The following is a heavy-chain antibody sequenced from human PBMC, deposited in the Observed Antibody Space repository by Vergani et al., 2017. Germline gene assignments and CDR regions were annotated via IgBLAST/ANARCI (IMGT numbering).Heavy chain of an antibody. J-gene: IGHJ4*02. D-gene: IGHD5-24*01. Sequence: EVQLVESGGGLVKPGGSLRLSCAASGFTFSNAWMSWVRQAPGKGLEWVGRIKSKTDGGTTDYAAPVKGRFTISRDDSKNTLYLQMNSLKTKDTAVYYCTTEMATITFFDYWGQGTLVTVSS. CDR1: GFTFSNAW. CDR2: IKSKTDGGTT. CDR3: TTEMATITFFDY. V-gene: IGHV3-15*01.